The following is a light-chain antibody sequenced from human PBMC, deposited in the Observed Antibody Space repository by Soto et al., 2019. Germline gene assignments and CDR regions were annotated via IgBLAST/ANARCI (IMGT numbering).Light chain of an antibody. V-gene: IGKV3-15*01. CDR2: GAS. CDR1: QSVSSN. CDR3: QQSYSTPALT. J-gene: IGKJ4*01. Sequence: ILITQSPSALSVSAGETATLSFVASQSVSSNLAWYQQKPGQAPRLLIYGASTRATGIPARFSGSGSGTDFNLTISSLQPEDFATYYCQQSYSTPALTFGGGTKVDI.